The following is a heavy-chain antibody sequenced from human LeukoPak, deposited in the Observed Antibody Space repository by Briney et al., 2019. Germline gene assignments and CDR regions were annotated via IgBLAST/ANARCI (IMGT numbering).Heavy chain of an antibody. Sequence: GGSLRLSCAASGFTVSSNYMSWVRQAPGKGLEWVSVIYSGGSTYYADSVKGRFTISRDNSKNTLYLQMNSLRAEDTAVYYCARDSAPFLPATAAGGFDYWGQGTLVTVSS. V-gene: IGHV3-53*01. CDR1: GFTVSSNY. CDR2: IYSGGST. D-gene: IGHD2-2*01. CDR3: ARDSAPFLPATAAGGFDY. J-gene: IGHJ4*02.